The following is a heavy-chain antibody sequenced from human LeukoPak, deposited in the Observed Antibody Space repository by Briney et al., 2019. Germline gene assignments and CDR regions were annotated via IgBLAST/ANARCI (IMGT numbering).Heavy chain of an antibody. V-gene: IGHV3-7*05. CDR1: GFTFSSYA. CDR3: ARDLSYDYWSGYKGSFDN. CDR2: IKQDGNEK. Sequence: GGSLRLSCAASGFTFSSYAMSWVRQAPGKGLEWVADIKQDGNEKYYVDSVKGRFTISRDNAKNSLYLQMNSLRAEDTAIYYCARDLSYDYWSGYKGSFDNWGQGTLVTVSS. J-gene: IGHJ4*02. D-gene: IGHD3-3*01.